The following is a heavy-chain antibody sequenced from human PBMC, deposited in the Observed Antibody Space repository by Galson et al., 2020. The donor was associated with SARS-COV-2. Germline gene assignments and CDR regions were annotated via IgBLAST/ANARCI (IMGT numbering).Heavy chain of an antibody. CDR3: ASIAAAGDGSPFDI. Sequence: ETSETLSLTCTVSGGSISSSSYYWGWIRQPPGKGLEWIGSIYYSGSTYYNPSLKSRVTISVDTSKNQFSLKLSSVTAADTAVYYCASIAAAGDGSPFDIWGQGTMVTVSS. CDR1: GGSISSSSYY. V-gene: IGHV4-39*01. D-gene: IGHD6-13*01. CDR2: IYYSGST. J-gene: IGHJ3*02.